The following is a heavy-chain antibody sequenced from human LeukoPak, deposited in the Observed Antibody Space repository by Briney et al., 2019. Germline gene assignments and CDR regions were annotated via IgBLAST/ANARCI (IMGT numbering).Heavy chain of an antibody. CDR1: GLTFDDYA. J-gene: IGHJ4*02. Sequence: GGSLRLSCAASGLTFDDYAMHCVRPAPGRGLEWVSLISWDGGSTYYADSVKGRFTISRDNSKNSLYLQMNSLRAEDTALYYCAKALSGSYWGVDYWGQGTLVTVSS. D-gene: IGHD1-26*01. V-gene: IGHV3-43D*03. CDR2: ISWDGGST. CDR3: AKALSGSYWGVDY.